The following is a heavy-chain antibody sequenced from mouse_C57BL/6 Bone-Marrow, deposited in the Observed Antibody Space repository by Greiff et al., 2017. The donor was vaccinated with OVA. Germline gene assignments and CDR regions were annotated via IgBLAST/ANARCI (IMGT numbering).Heavy chain of an antibody. CDR2: IFPGSGST. D-gene: IGHD2-3*01. CDR1: GYTFTDYY. V-gene: IGHV1-75*01. Sequence: VKLQESGPELVKPGASVKISCKASGYTFTDYYINWVKQRPGQGLEWIGWIFPGSGSTYYNEKFKGKATLTVDKSSSTAYMLLSSLTSEDSAVYFCARYDGYYVDYFDYWGQGTTLTVSS. J-gene: IGHJ2*01. CDR3: ARYDGYYVDYFDY.